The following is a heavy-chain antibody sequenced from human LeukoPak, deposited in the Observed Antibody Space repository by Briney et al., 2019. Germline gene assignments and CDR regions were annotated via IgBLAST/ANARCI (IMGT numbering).Heavy chain of an antibody. V-gene: IGHV3-21*04. CDR2: ISSSSSYI. CDR3: APPKAAAVPENFPH. Sequence: GGSLRLSCAASGFTFSSYSMNWVRQAPGKGLEWVSSISSSSSYIYYADSVKGRFTISRDNAKNSLYLQMNSLRAEDTAVYHCAPPKAAAVPENFPHWGQGTLVTVSS. D-gene: IGHD6-13*01. J-gene: IGHJ1*01. CDR1: GFTFSSYS.